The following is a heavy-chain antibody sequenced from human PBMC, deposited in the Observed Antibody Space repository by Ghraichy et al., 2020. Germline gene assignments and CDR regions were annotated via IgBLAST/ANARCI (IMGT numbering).Heavy chain of an antibody. J-gene: IGHJ5*02. Sequence: ASVKVSRKASGYTFTGYYMHWVRQAPGQGLEWMGWINPNSGGTNYAQKFQGRVTMTRDTSISTAYMELSRLRSDDTAVYYCARDFLRGGWFGEHNNWFDPWGQGTLVTVSS. CDR1: GYTFTGYY. CDR2: INPNSGGT. V-gene: IGHV1-2*02. CDR3: ARDFLRGGWFGEHNNWFDP. D-gene: IGHD3-10*01.